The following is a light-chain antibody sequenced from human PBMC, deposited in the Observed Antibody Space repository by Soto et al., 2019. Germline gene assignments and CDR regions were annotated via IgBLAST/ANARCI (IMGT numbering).Light chain of an antibody. Sequence: QSALTQPASVSGSPGQSITISCTGTSSDVGGYNYVSWYQQYPGKAPKLMIYGVTNRPSGVSNRFSGSKTGNTSSLTISGLEAEEEAYYYFFSHRSGDSHVFGPGTKATVL. J-gene: IGLJ1*01. CDR3: FSHRSGDSHV. V-gene: IGLV2-14*01. CDR2: GVT. CDR1: SSDVGGYNY.